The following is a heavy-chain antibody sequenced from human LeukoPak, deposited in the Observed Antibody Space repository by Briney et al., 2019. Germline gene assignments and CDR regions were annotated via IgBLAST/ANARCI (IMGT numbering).Heavy chain of an antibody. CDR3: ARHSVNGYSSSWYAGN. D-gene: IGHD6-13*01. V-gene: IGHV4-59*08. J-gene: IGHJ4*02. CDR1: GGSIRSYY. Sequence: SETLSPTCTVPGGSIRSYYWSWCRRPPGKGLGGRGDIYYSGSTNYNPSLKRRVTIPVDTSKNQFSLKLSSVTDADTAVYYCARHSVNGYSSSWYAGNWGQGTLVTVSS. CDR2: IYYSGST.